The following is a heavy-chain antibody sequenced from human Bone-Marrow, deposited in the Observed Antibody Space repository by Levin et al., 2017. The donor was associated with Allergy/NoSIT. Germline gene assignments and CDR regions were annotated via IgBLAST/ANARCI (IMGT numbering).Heavy chain of an antibody. CDR1: GFTFSNHA. CDR3: AKRSVFYSGYDYLDD. J-gene: IGHJ4*02. Sequence: LSLTCAASGFTFSNHAMHWVRQAPGKGLEWVAVISHDGSNKFYADSVKGRFTISRDNSENTLYLQMNSLRVEDTAVYYCAKRSVFYSGYDYLDDWGQGTLVTISS. V-gene: IGHV3-30-3*02. D-gene: IGHD5-12*01. CDR2: ISHDGSNK.